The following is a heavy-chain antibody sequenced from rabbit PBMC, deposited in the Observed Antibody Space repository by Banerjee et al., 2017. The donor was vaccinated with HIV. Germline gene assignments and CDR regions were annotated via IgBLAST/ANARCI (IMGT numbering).Heavy chain of an antibody. Sequence: QEQLVESGGGLVTLGGSRKLSYKASGIDFSSYGCSWVRQAPGKGLEWIGIIYAGKGSTDYASWVNGRFTISKTSSTTVTLQMTSLTAADTATYFCAREDWYTGRYNLWGPGTLVTVS. J-gene: IGHJ4*01. V-gene: IGHV1S45*01. CDR2: IYAGKGST. CDR3: AREDWYTGRYNL. CDR1: GIDFSSYGC. D-gene: IGHD7-1*01.